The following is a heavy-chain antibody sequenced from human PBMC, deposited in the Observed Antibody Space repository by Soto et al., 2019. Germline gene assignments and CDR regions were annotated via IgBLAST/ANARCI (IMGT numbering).Heavy chain of an antibody. CDR1: GASISSGGYY. CDR3: ARDHSYGGLGGFDY. J-gene: IGHJ4*02. CDR2: IYYSGNT. V-gene: IGHV4-31*03. D-gene: IGHD5-18*01. Sequence: QVQLQESGPGLVKPSQTLSLTCTVSGASISSGGYYWSWIRQHPGKGLEWIGYIYYSGNTFYNSSXXXXVTTHXGSSLKSRVTIXVXTXKNQFSLRVSSVTAADTAVYYCARDHSYGGLGGFDYWGQGTLVTVSS.